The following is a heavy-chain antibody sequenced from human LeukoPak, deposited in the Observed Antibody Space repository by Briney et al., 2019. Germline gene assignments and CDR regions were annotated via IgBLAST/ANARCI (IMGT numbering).Heavy chain of an antibody. CDR3: ARGPPYGSRSDFLDY. J-gene: IGHJ4*02. D-gene: IGHD3-10*01. CDR2: INGDGRNI. V-gene: IGHV3-74*01. Sequence: PGGSLRLSCVASGFTFSSYWMHWVRQDPRKGLVWVSRINGDGRNINYADSVRGRFTISRDNAKNTLYLQMNTLRVEDTAVYYCARGPPYGSRSDFLDYWGQGTLVTVSS. CDR1: GFTFSSYW.